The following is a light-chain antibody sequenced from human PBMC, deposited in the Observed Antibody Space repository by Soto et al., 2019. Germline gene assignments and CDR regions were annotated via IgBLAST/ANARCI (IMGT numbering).Light chain of an antibody. CDR1: SGIDVSTYR. Sequence: QSVLTQAASLSASPGASASLTCTLLSGIDVSTYRIYWYQQKPGSPPQYLLNYKSDSDKQQGSGVPSRFSGSKDVSANAGILLISGLQSEDDADYYCMIWHNSAYVFGTGTKVTVL. CDR2: YKSDSDK. J-gene: IGLJ1*01. CDR3: MIWHNSAYV. V-gene: IGLV5-45*01.